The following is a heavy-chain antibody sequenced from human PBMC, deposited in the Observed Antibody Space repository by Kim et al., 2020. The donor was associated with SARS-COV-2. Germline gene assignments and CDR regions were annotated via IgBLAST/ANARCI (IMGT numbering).Heavy chain of an antibody. J-gene: IGHJ6*02. Sequence: GGSLRLSCAASGFTFSSHGLHWVRQAPGKGLEWVAVISSDGSNKYYADSVKGRFTISRDNSKNTLYLQMNRLRAEDTAVYYCTKGGVVRWYYGVDVWGEG. V-gene: IGHV3-30*18. CDR1: GFTFSSHG. CDR2: ISSDGSNK. D-gene: IGHD3-3*01. CDR3: TKGGVVRWYYGVDV.